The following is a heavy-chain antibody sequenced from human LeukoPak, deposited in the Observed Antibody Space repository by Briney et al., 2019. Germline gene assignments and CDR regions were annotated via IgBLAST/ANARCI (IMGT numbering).Heavy chain of an antibody. V-gene: IGHV3-48*03. CDR2: ISSSGDTI. CDR3: ARGRRGYSEEY. D-gene: IGHD5-18*01. Sequence: GGSLRLSCAASGFTFSNYEMNWVRQAPGNGLEWVSYISSSGDTIYDADSVKGRFTISRDNAKNSLYLQISSLRVEDTAVYYCARGRRGYSEEYWGQGTLVTVSS. CDR1: GFTFSNYE. J-gene: IGHJ4*02.